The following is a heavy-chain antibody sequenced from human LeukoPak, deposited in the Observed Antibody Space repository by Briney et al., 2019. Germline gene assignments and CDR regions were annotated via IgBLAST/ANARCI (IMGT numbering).Heavy chain of an antibody. CDR2: FDPEDGET. Sequence: GASVKVSCKVSGYTLTELSMHWVRQAPGEGLEWMGGFDPEDGETIYAQKFQGRVTMTEDTSTDTAYMELSSLRSEDTAVYYCATVRLRTTGTYDAFDIWGQGTMVTVSS. CDR3: ATVRLRTTGTYDAFDI. V-gene: IGHV1-24*01. CDR1: GYTLTELS. J-gene: IGHJ3*02. D-gene: IGHD1-1*01.